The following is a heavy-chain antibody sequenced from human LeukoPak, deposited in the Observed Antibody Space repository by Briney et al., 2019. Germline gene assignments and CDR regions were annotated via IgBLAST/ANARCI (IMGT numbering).Heavy chain of an antibody. V-gene: IGHV3-21*01. D-gene: IGHD2-15*01. CDR1: GFTFSSYS. CDR2: ISSSSSYI. J-gene: IGHJ3*02. CDR3: AREGRDIVVVVAATPGAFDI. Sequence: PGGSLRLSCAASGFTFSSYSMNWVRQAPGKGLEWVSSISSSSSYIYCADSVKGRFTISRDNAKNSLYLQMNSLRAEDTAVYYCAREGRDIVVVVAATPGAFDIWGQGTMVTVSS.